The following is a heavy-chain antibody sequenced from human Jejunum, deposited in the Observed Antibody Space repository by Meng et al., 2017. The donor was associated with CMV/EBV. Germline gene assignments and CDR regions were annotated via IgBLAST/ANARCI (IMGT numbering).Heavy chain of an antibody. CDR1: FTFSSYW. CDR3: ARGGSSYSYYYGMDV. D-gene: IGHD2-15*01. V-gene: IGHV3-74*01. J-gene: IGHJ6*02. Sequence: FTFSSYWMHWVRQAPGKGLEWVSRIDSDGSGTVYADSVKGRFTISRDNAENTLYLQMNSLRAEDTAVYYCARGGSSYSYYYGMDVWGQGTTVTVSS. CDR2: IDSDGSGT.